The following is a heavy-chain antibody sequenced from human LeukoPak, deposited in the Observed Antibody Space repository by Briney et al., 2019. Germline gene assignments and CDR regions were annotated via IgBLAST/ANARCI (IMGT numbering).Heavy chain of an antibody. CDR3: ARAIMEPAVGAVAD. Sequence: PSETLPLPCALYGGPLSGYYWGWLRPPPGKGLEWIGEINHSGSTNHNPPLKSRATSPVDTPKQQFSLKLSSVTAADTDVYYCARAIMEPAVGAVADWGQGTLVTVSS. V-gene: IGHV4-34*04. CDR2: INHSGST. D-gene: IGHD1-26*01. J-gene: IGHJ4*02. CDR1: GGPLSGYY.